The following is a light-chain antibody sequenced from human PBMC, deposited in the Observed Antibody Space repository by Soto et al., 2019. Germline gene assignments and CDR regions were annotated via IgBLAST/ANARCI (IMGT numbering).Light chain of an antibody. Sequence: EIGLTQSPDTLSLSPGERATLSCRASQSVGNNYLAWFQQKPGQAPRLLIYTASYRATGIPDRFSGSGSGTDFTLTISRLETEDFAMYYCHQFAYSPHTFGQGTKVDIK. CDR1: QSVGNNY. CDR3: HQFAYSPHT. CDR2: TAS. J-gene: IGKJ2*01. V-gene: IGKV3-20*01.